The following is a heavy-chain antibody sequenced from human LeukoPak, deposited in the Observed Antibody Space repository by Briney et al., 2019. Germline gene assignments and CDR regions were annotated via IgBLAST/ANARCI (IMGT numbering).Heavy chain of an antibody. CDR3: ARELLWFDP. CDR2: MFYSGNT. V-gene: IGHV4-39*07. J-gene: IGHJ5*02. D-gene: IGHD1/OR15-1a*01. CDR1: GGSISSSSYY. Sequence: SETLSLTCTVSGGSISSSSYYWGWIRQPAGKGLEWIGRMFYSGNTDYNPSLKSRLTMSIDTSKNQFSLKLSSVTTADTAVYYCARELLWFDPWGQGTLVTVSS.